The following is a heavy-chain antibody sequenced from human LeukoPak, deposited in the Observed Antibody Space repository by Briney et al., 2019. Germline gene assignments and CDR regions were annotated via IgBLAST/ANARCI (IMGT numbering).Heavy chain of an antibody. V-gene: IGHV4-38-2*01. Sequence: SETLPLTCAVSGFSISSDYYWAWVRQPPGKGLEWIGSIYHSGSAYYNPSLRTRVTISLDTTKNRFSLRLTSVSVADTAVYYCARDRGGPIHDYWGQGTLVTVSS. J-gene: IGHJ4*02. CDR3: ARDRGGPIHDY. CDR2: IYHSGSA. CDR1: GFSISSDYY. D-gene: IGHD2-2*02.